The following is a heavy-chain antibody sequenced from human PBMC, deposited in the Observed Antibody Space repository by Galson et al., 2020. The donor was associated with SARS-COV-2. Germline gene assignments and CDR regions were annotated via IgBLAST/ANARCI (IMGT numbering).Heavy chain of an antibody. Sequence: KIGESLKIPCKGSGYSFTSYWIGWVRQMPGKGLEWMGIIYPGDSDTRYSPSFQGQVTISADKSISTAYLQWSSLKASDTAMYYCARRGEDYDSSGEGGDWWFDPWGQGTLVTVSS. V-gene: IGHV5-51*01. CDR3: ARRGEDYDSSGEGGDWWFDP. D-gene: IGHD3-22*01. J-gene: IGHJ5*02. CDR1: GYSFTSYW. CDR2: IYPGDSDT.